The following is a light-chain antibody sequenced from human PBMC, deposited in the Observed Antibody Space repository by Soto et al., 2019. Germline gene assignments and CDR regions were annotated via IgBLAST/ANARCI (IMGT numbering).Light chain of an antibody. J-gene: IGLJ3*02. CDR1: RGSIASNY. Sequence: NFMLTQPHSVSESPGKTVTISCTRSRGSIASNYVQWYQQRPGSSPTTVIYEDNQRPSGVPDRFSGSIDSSSNSASLTISGLKTEDEADYYCQSYDSSIWVFGGGTKLTV. CDR3: QSYDSSIWV. CDR2: EDN. V-gene: IGLV6-57*01.